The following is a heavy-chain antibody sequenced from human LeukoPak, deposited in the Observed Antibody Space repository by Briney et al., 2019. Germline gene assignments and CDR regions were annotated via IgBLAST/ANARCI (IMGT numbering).Heavy chain of an antibody. V-gene: IGHV1-8*01. CDR3: ARGSRYEWELQPYAFDI. D-gene: IGHD1-26*01. J-gene: IGHJ3*02. CDR2: MNPNSGNT. Sequence: ASVKVSCKASGYTFTSYDIYWVRQATGQGLEWMGWMNPNSGNTGYAQKFQGRVTMTRNTSISTAYMELSSLRSEDTAVYYCARGSRYEWELQPYAFDIWGQGTMVTVSS. CDR1: GYTFTSYD.